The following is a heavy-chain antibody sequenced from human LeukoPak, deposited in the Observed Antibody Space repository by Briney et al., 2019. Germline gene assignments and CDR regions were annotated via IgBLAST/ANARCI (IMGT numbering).Heavy chain of an antibody. CDR2: ISDSGDRT. D-gene: IGHD2-2*02. CDR3: ARPDCSSTSCYTLEF. J-gene: IGHJ4*02. V-gene: IGHV3-23*01. Sequence: GGSLRLSCAASGFTFRSYTMRWVRQAPGKGLEWVSAISDSGDRTDYADSVKGRFTISRDNAKNILYLQMNSLRAEDTAVYYCARPDCSSTSCYTLEFWGLGTLVTVSS. CDR1: GFTFRSYT.